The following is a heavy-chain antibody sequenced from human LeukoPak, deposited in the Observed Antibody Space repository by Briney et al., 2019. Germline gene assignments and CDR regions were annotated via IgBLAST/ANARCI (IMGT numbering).Heavy chain of an antibody. D-gene: IGHD2-2*01. CDR3: ARGRRYCSSTSCYGNYYYYMDV. V-gene: IGHV4-38-2*02. CDR1: GYSISSGYY. Sequence: PSETLSLTCTVSGYSISSGYYWGWIRQPPGKGLEWIGSIYHSGSTYYNPSLKSRVTISVDTPKNQFSLKLSSVTAADTAVYYCARGRRYCSSTSCYGNYYYYMDVWGKGTTVTVSS. CDR2: IYHSGST. J-gene: IGHJ6*03.